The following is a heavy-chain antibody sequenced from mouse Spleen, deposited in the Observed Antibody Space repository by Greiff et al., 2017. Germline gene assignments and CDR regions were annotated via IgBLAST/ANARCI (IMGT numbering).Heavy chain of an antibody. CDR2: INPSSGYS. CDR1: GYTFTSYW. Sequence: QVQLQQSGAELAKPGASVKLSCTASGYTFTSYWMPWVHQRPGPGLEWIGYINPSSGYSKYNQKFKDKATLTADKSSSTVYMQLSSLTYEDSAVYYCARFPMITTGAWFAYWGQGTLVTVSA. D-gene: IGHD2-4*01. J-gene: IGHJ3*01. V-gene: IGHV1-7*01. CDR3: ARFPMITTGAWFAY.